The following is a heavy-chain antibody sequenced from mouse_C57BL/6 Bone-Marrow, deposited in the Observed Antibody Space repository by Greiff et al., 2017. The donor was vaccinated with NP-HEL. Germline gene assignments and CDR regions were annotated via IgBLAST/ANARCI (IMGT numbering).Heavy chain of an antibody. CDR1: GYTFTSYW. J-gene: IGHJ2*01. D-gene: IGHD1-1*01. CDR3: ARYHYGSSYDY. Sequence: QVQLQQPGAELVRPGTSVKLSCKASGYTFTSYWMHWVKQRPGQGLEWIGGIDPSDSYTNYNQKFKGKATLTVDTSSSTAYMQLSSLTSEDSAVYYCARYHYGSSYDYWGQGTTLTVSS. CDR2: IDPSDSYT. V-gene: IGHV1-59*01.